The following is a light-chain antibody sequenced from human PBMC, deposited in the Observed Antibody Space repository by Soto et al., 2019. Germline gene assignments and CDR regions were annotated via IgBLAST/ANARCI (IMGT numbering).Light chain of an antibody. Sequence: AIQMTHSPSSPSASVGDRVTISCRASQAISNELSWYQQKPGKAPKLLIYGVFTLESGVQSRFSGSGSVTDFTLTITSLQPEDFAHYYCLQDDGFSWIFGQGTRVELK. V-gene: IGKV1-6*01. J-gene: IGKJ1*01. CDR3: LQDDGFSWI. CDR1: QAISNE. CDR2: GVF.